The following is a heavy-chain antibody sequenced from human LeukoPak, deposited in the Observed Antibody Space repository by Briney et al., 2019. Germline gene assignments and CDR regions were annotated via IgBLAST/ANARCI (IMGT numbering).Heavy chain of an antibody. CDR2: IIPILGIA. CDR1: GGTFSSYT. D-gene: IGHD6-13*01. CDR3: ARDEQQLDLYYYGMDV. V-gene: IGHV1-69*04. Sequence: SVKVSCMASGGTFSSYTISWVRQAPGQGLEWMGRIIPILGIANYAQKFQGRVTITADKSTSTAYMELSSLRSEDTAVYYCARDEQQLDLYYYGMDVWGQGTTVTVSS. J-gene: IGHJ6*02.